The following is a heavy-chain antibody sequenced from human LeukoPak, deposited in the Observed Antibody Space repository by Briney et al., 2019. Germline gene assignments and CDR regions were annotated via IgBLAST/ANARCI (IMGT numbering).Heavy chain of an antibody. CDR2: IGGRDGST. Sequence: GGSLRLSCAASGFTFSSYGMSWVRQAPGKRLEWVSAIGGRDGSTCYADSVKGRFTISRDNSKNTLYVQMNSLRAEDTAVYYCAKGHYYGSGSLDYWGQGTLVTVSS. CDR1: GFTFSSYG. CDR3: AKGHYYGSGSLDY. J-gene: IGHJ4*02. D-gene: IGHD3-10*01. V-gene: IGHV3-23*01.